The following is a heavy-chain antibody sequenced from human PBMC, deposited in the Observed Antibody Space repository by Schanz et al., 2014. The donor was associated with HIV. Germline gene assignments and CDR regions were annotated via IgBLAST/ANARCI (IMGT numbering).Heavy chain of an antibody. CDR2: IIPIIGTA. J-gene: IGHJ4*02. V-gene: IGHV1-69*06. Sequence: QVQLVQSGAEVKMPGSSVKVSCKASGGTFSNYAMTWVRQAPGQGLEWMAGIIPIIGTADYAQKFQGRVTITADKSTSTAYMELSSLKSEDTAVYYCARSHYSVVSSRAMDVWGQGTLVSVSP. CDR1: GGTFSNYA. D-gene: IGHD5-18*01. CDR3: ARSHYSVVSSRAMDV.